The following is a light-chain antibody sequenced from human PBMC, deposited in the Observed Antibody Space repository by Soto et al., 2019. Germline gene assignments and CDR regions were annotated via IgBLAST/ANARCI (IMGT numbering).Light chain of an antibody. CDR1: QSISSNY. V-gene: IGKV3-20*01. CDR3: QQYGSSPSWT. CDR2: GAS. J-gene: IGKJ1*01. Sequence: EIVLTQSPGTLSFSPGERATLTCRASQSISSNYLAWYQQKPGQAPRLLIHGASSRATGIPDRFSGSGSGTDFTLSISRLEPEDFAVYYCQQYGSSPSWTFGQGTKVEIK.